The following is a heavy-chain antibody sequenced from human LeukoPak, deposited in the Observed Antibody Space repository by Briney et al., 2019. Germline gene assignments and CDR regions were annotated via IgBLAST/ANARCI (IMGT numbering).Heavy chain of an antibody. D-gene: IGHD5-18*01. CDR1: GGSISSYY. J-gene: IGHJ4*02. V-gene: IGHV4-59*01. CDR2: IYYSGST. CDR3: ARAGYSYGPLFDY. Sequence: PSETLSLTCTVSGGSISSYYWSWIRQPPGKGLEWIGYIYYSGSTNYNPSLKSRVTISVDTSKNQFSLNLSSVTAADTAVYYCARAGYSYGPLFDYWGQGTPVTVSS.